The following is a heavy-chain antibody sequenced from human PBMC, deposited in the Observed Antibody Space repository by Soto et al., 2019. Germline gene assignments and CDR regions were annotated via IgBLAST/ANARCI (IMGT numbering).Heavy chain of an antibody. CDR2: IYYSGST. CDR3: AIQGIAVAGVGNWFDP. V-gene: IGHV4-39*01. CDR1: GGSISSSSYY. D-gene: IGHD6-19*01. J-gene: IGHJ5*02. Sequence: PSETLSLTCTVSGGSISSSSYYWGWIRQPPGKGLEWIGSIYYSGSTYYNPSLKSRVTISVDTSKNQFSLKLSSVTAADTAVYYCAIQGIAVAGVGNWFDPWGQGTLVTVSS.